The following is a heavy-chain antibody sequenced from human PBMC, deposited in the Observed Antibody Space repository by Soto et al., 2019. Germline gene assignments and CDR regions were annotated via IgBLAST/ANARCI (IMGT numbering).Heavy chain of an antibody. Sequence: QVQLVQSGAEVKKPGASVKVSCKASGYTFTGYYMHWVRQAPGQGLERMGWINPNSGGTNYAQKFQGWVTMTRDTSISTAYMELSRLRSDDTAVYYCARVSPPDSSGYPDAFDIWGQGTMVTVSS. V-gene: IGHV1-2*04. D-gene: IGHD3-22*01. CDR3: ARVSPPDSSGYPDAFDI. CDR2: INPNSGGT. CDR1: GYTFTGYY. J-gene: IGHJ3*02.